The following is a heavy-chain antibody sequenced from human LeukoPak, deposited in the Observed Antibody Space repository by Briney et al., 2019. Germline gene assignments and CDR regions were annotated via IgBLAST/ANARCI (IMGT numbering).Heavy chain of an antibody. J-gene: IGHJ3*02. Sequence: GGSLRLSCAASGFTFDDYGMSWVRQAPGKGLEWVSGINWNGGSTGYADSVKGRFTISRDNAKNSLYLQMNGLRAEDTAVYYCAKAGYSSGWPDAFDIWGQGTMVTVSS. CDR1: GFTFDDYG. V-gene: IGHV3-20*04. CDR3: AKAGYSSGWPDAFDI. D-gene: IGHD6-19*01. CDR2: INWNGGST.